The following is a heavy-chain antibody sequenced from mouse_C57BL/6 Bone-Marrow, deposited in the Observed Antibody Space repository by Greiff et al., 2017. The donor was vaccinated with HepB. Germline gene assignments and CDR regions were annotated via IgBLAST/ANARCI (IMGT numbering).Heavy chain of an antibody. J-gene: IGHJ1*03. CDR1: GYTFTTYP. CDR2: FHPYNDDT. Sequence: QVHVKQSGAELVKPGASVKMSCKASGYTFTTYPIEWMKQNHGKSLEWIGNFHPYNDDTKYNEKFKGKATLTVEKSSSTVYLELSRLTSDDSAVYYCARSGYDYGSSLDWYFDVWGTGTTVTVSS. CDR3: ARSGYDYGSSLDWYFDV. D-gene: IGHD1-1*01. V-gene: IGHV1-47*01.